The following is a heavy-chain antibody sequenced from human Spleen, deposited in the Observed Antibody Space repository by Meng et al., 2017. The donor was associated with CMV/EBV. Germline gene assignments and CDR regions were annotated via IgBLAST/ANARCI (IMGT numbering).Heavy chain of an antibody. CDR1: AVSVGSNNW. J-gene: IGHJ4*02. Sequence: SAVSVGSNNWCTWVRQPPGKGLDWIGEISHSGSFNYNPSLKSRVTISVDKSNNQFSLKLSSVTAADTALYYCARGIIEYSSSFTFDFWGQGALVTVSS. V-gene: IGHV4-4*02. D-gene: IGHD6-6*01. CDR3: ARGIIEYSSSFTFDF. CDR2: ISHSGSF.